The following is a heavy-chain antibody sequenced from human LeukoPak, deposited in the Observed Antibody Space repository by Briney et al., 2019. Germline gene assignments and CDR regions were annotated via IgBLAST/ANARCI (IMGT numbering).Heavy chain of an antibody. D-gene: IGHD5-12*01. J-gene: IGHJ4*02. CDR2: INPNSGGT. CDR1: GYTFTGYY. Sequence: ASVKVSCKTSGYTFTGYYMHWVRQAPGQGLEWMGWINPNSGGTNYAQKLGRVTMTRDTSISTAYMELSRLRSDDTAVYYCARSPIVATILPPYFDYWGQGTLVTVSS. V-gene: IGHV1-2*02. CDR3: ARSPIVATILPPYFDY.